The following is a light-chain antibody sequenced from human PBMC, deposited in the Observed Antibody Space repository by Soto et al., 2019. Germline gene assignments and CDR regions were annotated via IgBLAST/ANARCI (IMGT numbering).Light chain of an antibody. CDR2: KSS. CDR3: QQYNSYSQT. CDR1: PSISSW. J-gene: IGKJ1*01. Sequence: DIQMTQSPSTLSASVGDRVTITCRASPSISSWLAWYQQKPGQAPKLLIYKSSSLESGVPSRFSGSGSGTEFTLTISSLQPDDCSTYYCQQYNSYSQTFGQGTKVEIK. V-gene: IGKV1-5*03.